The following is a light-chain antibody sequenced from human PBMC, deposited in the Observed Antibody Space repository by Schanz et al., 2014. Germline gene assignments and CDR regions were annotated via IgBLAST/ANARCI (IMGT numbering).Light chain of an antibody. CDR3: CSYAGSNTRRWV. V-gene: IGLV2-14*03. Sequence: QSALTQPASVSGSPGQSITISCTGTSSDVGGYNYVSWYQHHPGKAPKLLIFGVSNRPSGASSRFSGSKSGNTASLTISGLQAEDEADYYCCSYAGSNTRRWVFGGGTKLTVL. CDR2: GVS. CDR1: SSDVGGYNY. J-gene: IGLJ3*02.